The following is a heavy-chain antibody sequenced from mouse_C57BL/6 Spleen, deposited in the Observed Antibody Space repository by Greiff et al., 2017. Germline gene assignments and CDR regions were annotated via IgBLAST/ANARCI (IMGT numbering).Heavy chain of an antibody. D-gene: IGHD1-1*01. CDR3: ARFYYGRSPLYAMDY. CDR1: GYTFTSYW. V-gene: IGHV1-69*01. J-gene: IGHJ4*01. CDR2: IDPSDSYT. Sequence: QVQLQQPGAELVMPGASVKLSCKASGYTFTSYWMHWVKQRPGQGLEWIGEIDPSDSYTNYNQKFKGKSTLTVDKSSSTAYMQLSSLTSEDSAVYYCARFYYGRSPLYAMDYWGQGTSVTVSS.